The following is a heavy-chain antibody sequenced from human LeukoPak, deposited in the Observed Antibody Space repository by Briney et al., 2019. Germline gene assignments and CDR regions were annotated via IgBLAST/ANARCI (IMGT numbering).Heavy chain of an antibody. Sequence: SQTLSLTCAISGDSVSSNSAAWNWIRQSPSRGLEWLGRTYYRSKWYNDYAVSVKSRITINPDTSKNQFSLQLNSVTPEDAAVYYCARARSGTVAAIGYYFDYWGQGTLVTVSS. V-gene: IGHV6-1*01. CDR3: ARARSGTVAAIGYYFDY. D-gene: IGHD1-1*01. CDR2: TYYRSKWYN. J-gene: IGHJ4*02. CDR1: GDSVSSNSAA.